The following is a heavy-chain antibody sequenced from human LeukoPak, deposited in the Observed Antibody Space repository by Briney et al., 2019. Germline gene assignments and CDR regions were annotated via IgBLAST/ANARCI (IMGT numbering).Heavy chain of an antibody. V-gene: IGHV3-9*01. CDR2: ISWNSGSI. CDR1: GFTFDDYA. CDR3: AKDMNDFWGYYYFDY. D-gene: IGHD3-3*01. J-gene: IGHJ4*02. Sequence: GGSLILSCAASGFTFDDYAMHWVRQAPGKGLEWVSGISWNSGSIGYADSVKGRFTISRDNAKNSLYLQMNSLRAEDTALYYCAKDMNDFWGYYYFDYWGQGTLVTVSS.